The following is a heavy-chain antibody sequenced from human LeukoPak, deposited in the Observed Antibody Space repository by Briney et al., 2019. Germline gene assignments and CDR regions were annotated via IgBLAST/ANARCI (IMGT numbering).Heavy chain of an antibody. V-gene: IGHV4-34*01. D-gene: IGHD6-6*01. CDR2: INHSGST. Sequence: SETLSLTCAVYGVSFSGYYWSWIRQPPGKGLEWIGEINHSGSTNYNPSLKSRVTISVDTSKNQFSLKLSSVTAADTAVYYCARGRYSSSSRLFAFDIWGQGTMVTVSS. J-gene: IGHJ3*02. CDR3: ARGRYSSSSRLFAFDI. CDR1: GVSFSGYY.